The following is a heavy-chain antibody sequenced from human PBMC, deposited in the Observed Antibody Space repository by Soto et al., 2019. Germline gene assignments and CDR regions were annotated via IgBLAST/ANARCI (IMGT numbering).Heavy chain of an antibody. CDR1: GFTFSSYG. CDR2: ICYDGSNK. V-gene: IGHV3-33*01. J-gene: IGHJ6*02. Sequence: QVQLVESGGGVVQPGRSLRLSCAASGFTFSSYGMHWVRQAPGKGLEWVAVICYDGSNKYYADSVKGRFTISRDNSKNTLYLQMNSLRAEDTAVYYCARDLGYCSSTSCYLNYYYYGMDVWGQGTTVTVSS. D-gene: IGHD2-2*01. CDR3: ARDLGYCSSTSCYLNYYYYGMDV.